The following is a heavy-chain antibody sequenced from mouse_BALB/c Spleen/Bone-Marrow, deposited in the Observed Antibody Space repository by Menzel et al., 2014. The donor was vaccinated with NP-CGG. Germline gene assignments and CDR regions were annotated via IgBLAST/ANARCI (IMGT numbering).Heavy chain of an antibody. Sequence: EVQRVESGGGLVQPGGSRKLSCAASGFTSSSFGMHWVRQAPEKGLEWVAYISSGSSTVYYADTVKGRFIISRDNPKNTLFLQMTSLRSEDTAMYYCARYGYYDAMDYWGQGTSVTVSS. J-gene: IGHJ4*01. D-gene: IGHD2-2*01. CDR1: GFTSSSFG. V-gene: IGHV5-17*02. CDR3: ARYGYYDAMDY. CDR2: ISSGSSTV.